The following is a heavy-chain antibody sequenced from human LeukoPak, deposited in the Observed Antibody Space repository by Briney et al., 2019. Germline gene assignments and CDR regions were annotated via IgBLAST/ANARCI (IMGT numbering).Heavy chain of an antibody. CDR2: ISGSGGST. D-gene: IGHD1-26*01. J-gene: IGHJ4*02. CDR1: GFTFSSYA. Sequence: PGASLRLSCAASGFTFSSYAMSWVRQAPGKGLEWVSAISGSGGSTYYADSVKGRFTIPRDNSKNTLYLRMNSLRAEDTAVYYCAKEKFLGAKLVNLYYFDYWGQGTLVTVSS. V-gene: IGHV3-23*01. CDR3: AKEKFLGAKLVNLYYFDY.